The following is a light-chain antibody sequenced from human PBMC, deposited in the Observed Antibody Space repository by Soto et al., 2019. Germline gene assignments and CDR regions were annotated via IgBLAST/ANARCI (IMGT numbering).Light chain of an antibody. CDR3: QVWDSNSDRAV. V-gene: IGLV3-21*04. Sequence: SYELTQPPSVSVAPGKTATVTCGGNTIGNRSVHWYQQKPGQAPVVVIFFDSDRPSGIPERFSGSHSGNTATLTISRVEVGDEADYYCQVWDSNSDRAVFGGGTQLTVL. CDR1: TIGNRS. CDR2: FDS. J-gene: IGLJ7*01.